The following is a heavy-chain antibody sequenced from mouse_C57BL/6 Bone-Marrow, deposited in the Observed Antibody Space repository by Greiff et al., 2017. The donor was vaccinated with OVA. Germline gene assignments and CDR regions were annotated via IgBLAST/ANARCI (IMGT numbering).Heavy chain of an antibody. V-gene: IGHV2-5*01. J-gene: IGHJ3*01. CDR2: IWRGGST. CDR1: GFSLTSYG. D-gene: IGHD2-4*01. Sequence: VQVVESGPGLVQPSQSLSITCTVSGFSLTSYGVHWVRQSPGKGLEWLGVIWRGGSTDYNAAFMSRLSITKDNSKSQVFFKMNSLQADDTAIYYCAKPHYDSAWFAYWGQGTLVTVSA. CDR3: AKPHYDSAWFAY.